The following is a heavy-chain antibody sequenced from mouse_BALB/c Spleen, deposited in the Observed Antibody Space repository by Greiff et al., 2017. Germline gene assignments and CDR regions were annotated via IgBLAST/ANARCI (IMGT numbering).Heavy chain of an antibody. CDR2: ISYSGST. V-gene: IGHV3-2*02. D-gene: IGHD2-1*01. J-gene: IGHJ3*01. Sequence: VQLKESGPGLVKPSQSLSLTCTVTGYSITSDYAWNWIRQFPGNKLEWMGYISYSGSTSYNPSLKSRISITRDTSKNQFFLQLNSVTTEDTATYYCARGALPFAYWGQGTLVTVSA. CDR1: GYSITSDYA. CDR3: ARGALPFAY.